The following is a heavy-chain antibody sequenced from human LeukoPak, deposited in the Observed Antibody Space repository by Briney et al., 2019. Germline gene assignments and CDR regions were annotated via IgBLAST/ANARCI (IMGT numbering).Heavy chain of an antibody. CDR2: ISSSGGTT. V-gene: IGHV3-23*01. D-gene: IGHD2-21*02. CDR1: GFTFTNYA. Sequence: GGSLRLSCAAPGFTFTNYAMNWVRQAPGKGLEWLSAISSSGGTTCYADSVKGRFTISRDNSRNTLYLQMNSLRVADTAVYFCTKVRLSNLYYYYGMDVWGQGTTVTVSS. J-gene: IGHJ6*02. CDR3: TKVRLSNLYYYYGMDV.